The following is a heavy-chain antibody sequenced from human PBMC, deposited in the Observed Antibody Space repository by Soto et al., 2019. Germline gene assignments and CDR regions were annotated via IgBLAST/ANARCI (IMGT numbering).Heavy chain of an antibody. Sequence: GGSLRLSCAASGFTFSSYAMSWVRQAPGKGLEWVSAISGSGGSTYYADSVKGRFTISRDNSKNTLYLQMNSLRAEDTAVYYCAKDPIQWPDGLYYFDYWGQGTLVTVSS. CDR1: GFTFSSYA. CDR2: ISGSGGST. CDR3: AKDPIQWPDGLYYFDY. J-gene: IGHJ4*02. D-gene: IGHD5-12*01. V-gene: IGHV3-23*01.